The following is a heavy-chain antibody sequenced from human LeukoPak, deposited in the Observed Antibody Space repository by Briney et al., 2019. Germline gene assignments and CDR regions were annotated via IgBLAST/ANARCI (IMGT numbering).Heavy chain of an antibody. CDR1: GFIFSSNY. CDR2: IFSSGST. D-gene: IGHD6-19*01. Sequence: GGSLRLSCAASGFIFSSNYMSWVRQAPGKGLEWVSVIFSSGSTYYADSVKGRFTISRDNSKNTLYLQMNSLRAEDTAVYFCAREGYTNGWYRNWGQGTLVTVSS. V-gene: IGHV3-53*01. J-gene: IGHJ4*02. CDR3: AREGYTNGWYRN.